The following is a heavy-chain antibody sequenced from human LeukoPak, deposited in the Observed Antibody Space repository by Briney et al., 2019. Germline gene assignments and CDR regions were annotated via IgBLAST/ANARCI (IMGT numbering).Heavy chain of an antibody. V-gene: IGHV4-59*03. D-gene: IGHD1-26*01. CDR3: AKMDIVGATSYFDY. J-gene: IGHJ4*02. Sequence: PSQTLSLTCTVSGGSISNYYWSWIRQPPGKGLEWIGYIYYSGSTNYNPSLRSRLTISVDTSKNQFSLRVTSVTAADTAVYYCAKMDIVGATSYFDYWGQGKLVTVSS. CDR1: GGSISNYY. CDR2: IYYSGST.